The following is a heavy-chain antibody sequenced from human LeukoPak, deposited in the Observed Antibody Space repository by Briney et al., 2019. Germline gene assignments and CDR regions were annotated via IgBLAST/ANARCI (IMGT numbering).Heavy chain of an antibody. J-gene: IGHJ5*02. Sequence: GGSLRLSCGASGFTFSSYWMSWVRQAPGKGLEWVANIKEDGSEKYYVDSVKGRFIISRDNAKNSLYLHMNDLRAEDTAVYYCARDPGGRAIDRWFDPWGQGTLVIVSS. V-gene: IGHV3-7*03. CDR1: GFTFSSYW. CDR2: IKEDGSEK. CDR3: ARDPGGRAIDRWFDP. D-gene: IGHD6-13*01.